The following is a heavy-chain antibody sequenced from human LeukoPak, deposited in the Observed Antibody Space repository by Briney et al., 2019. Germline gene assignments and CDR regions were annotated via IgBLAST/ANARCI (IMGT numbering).Heavy chain of an antibody. V-gene: IGHV3-66*02. J-gene: IGHJ6*03. CDR1: GFTVSSNY. Sequence: GGSLRLSCAASGFTVSSNYMSWVRQAPGKGLEWVSVIHSGGDTYYADSVKGRFTISRDNAKNTLYLQMNSLSSEDTAVYYCACQNSYYYMDGWRKASTVTV. CDR2: IHSGGDT. CDR3: ACQNSYYYMDG.